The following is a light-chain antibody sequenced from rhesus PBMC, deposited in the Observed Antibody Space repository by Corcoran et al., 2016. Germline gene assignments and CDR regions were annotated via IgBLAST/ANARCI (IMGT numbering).Light chain of an antibody. CDR2: GSS. J-gene: IGKJ4*01. Sequence: DIVMTQSPATLSLSPGERATLPWRASQSVGSNVAWYQQKPGQAPSLLLYGSSRRATGIPDRVRGRGAGTAFTFPLSRLGPEDFAVYYCQQCNNWPLPFGGGTKGEL. CDR1: QSVGSN. V-gene: IGKV3S9*01. CDR3: QQCNNWPLP.